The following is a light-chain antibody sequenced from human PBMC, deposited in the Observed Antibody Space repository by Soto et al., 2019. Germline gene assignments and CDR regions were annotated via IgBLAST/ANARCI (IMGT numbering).Light chain of an antibody. Sequence: QSVLTQPASVSGSPGQSITISCTGTSSDVGGYNYVSWYQQHPGKAPKLMIYEVSNRPSGVSNRFSGSKSGNTASLTISGLQAEDEADYYCSSYTTSGTLFGGGTK. CDR2: EVS. J-gene: IGLJ2*01. V-gene: IGLV2-14*01. CDR3: SSYTTSGTL. CDR1: SSDVGGYNY.